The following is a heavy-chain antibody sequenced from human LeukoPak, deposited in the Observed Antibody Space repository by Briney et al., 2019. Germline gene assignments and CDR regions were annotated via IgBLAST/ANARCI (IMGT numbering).Heavy chain of an antibody. CDR2: ISYSSSLT. Sequence: PGGSLSLSCAASGFTFSSFGRNWVRQAPGKGLEWVAYISYSSSLTDYADSVKGRFTISRDNAKNSLSLQLNSLRDEDTAVYFCAKVIRGGYGMDVWGQGTTVTVSS. CDR3: AKVIRGGYGMDV. V-gene: IGHV3-48*02. D-gene: IGHD3-10*01. J-gene: IGHJ6*02. CDR1: GFTFSSFG.